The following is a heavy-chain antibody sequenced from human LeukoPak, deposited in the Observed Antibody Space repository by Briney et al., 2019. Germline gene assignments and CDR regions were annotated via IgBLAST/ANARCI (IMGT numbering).Heavy chain of an antibody. CDR2: SRNKANSYTT. V-gene: IGHV3-72*01. Sequence: PGGSLRLSCAASGFTFSDYHMEWVRQAPGKGLEWVGRSRNKANSYTTEYAASVKGRFTISRDDSKNSLYLQMDSLKTEETAVYYCVGSSGYYYGFDYWGQGTMVTVSS. D-gene: IGHD3-22*01. J-gene: IGHJ4*02. CDR3: VGSSGYYYGFDY. CDR1: GFTFSDYH.